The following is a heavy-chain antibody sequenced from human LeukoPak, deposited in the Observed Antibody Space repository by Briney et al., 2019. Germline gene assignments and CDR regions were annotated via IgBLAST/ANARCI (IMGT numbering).Heavy chain of an antibody. CDR2: IYTSGST. CDR1: GFSISSGNYY. V-gene: IGHV4-61*02. Sequence: PSQTLSLTCTASGFSISSGNYYWSWIGPPAGQGLEWIGRIYTSGSTNYNPSLKSRVTISVDTSKNQFSLKLSSVTAADTAVYYCARDSYGDFIYYYYYMDVWGKGTTVTVSS. D-gene: IGHD4-17*01. J-gene: IGHJ6*03. CDR3: ARDSYGDFIYYYYYMDV.